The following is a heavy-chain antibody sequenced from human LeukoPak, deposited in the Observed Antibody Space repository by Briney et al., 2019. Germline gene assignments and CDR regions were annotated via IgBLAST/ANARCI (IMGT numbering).Heavy chain of an antibody. CDR2: ISSSSSYI. V-gene: IGHV3-21*01. Sequence: PGGSLRLPCAASGFTFSSYSMNWFRQAPGKGLEWVSSISSSSSYIYYADSVKGRFTISRDNAKNSLYLQMNSLRAEDTAVYYCARGGYSSSWYRGTRSDDAFDIWGQGTMVTVSS. J-gene: IGHJ3*02. D-gene: IGHD6-13*01. CDR1: GFTFSSYS. CDR3: ARGGYSSSWYRGTRSDDAFDI.